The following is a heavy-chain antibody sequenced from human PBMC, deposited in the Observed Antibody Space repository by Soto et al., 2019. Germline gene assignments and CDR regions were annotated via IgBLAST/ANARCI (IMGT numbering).Heavy chain of an antibody. V-gene: IGHV1-2*04. CDR3: ARGIDFSWDTAMVLQPHYYYYGMDV. CDR2: INPNSGGT. J-gene: IGHJ6*02. CDR1: GYTFTGYY. D-gene: IGHD5-18*01. Sequence: ASVKVSCKASGYTFTGYYIHWVRQAPGQGLEWMGWINPNSGGTNYAQKFQGWVTMTRDTSISTAYMELSRLRSDDTAVYYCARGIDFSWDTAMVLQPHYYYYGMDVWGQGTTVTVSS.